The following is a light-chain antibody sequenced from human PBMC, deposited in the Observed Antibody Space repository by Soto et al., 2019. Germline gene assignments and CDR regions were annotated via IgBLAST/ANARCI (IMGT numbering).Light chain of an antibody. V-gene: IGKV3-20*01. CDR3: QEYGMSRT. CDR1: QSVSNNY. CDR2: GAS. J-gene: IGKJ1*01. Sequence: EIVMTQSPATLSVSPGDRAPLSCRARQSVSNNYLAWYQQKPGQAPRLLIYGASNRAAGIPDRFSGSGSGTDFTLTISRLEPEDFAVYYCQEYGMSRTFGQGTKVDIK.